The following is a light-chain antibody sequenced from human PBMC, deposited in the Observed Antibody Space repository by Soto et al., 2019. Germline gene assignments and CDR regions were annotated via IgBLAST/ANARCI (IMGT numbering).Light chain of an antibody. CDR2: GAF. J-gene: IGKJ1*01. Sequence: EIVLTQSPGTLSLSPGERATLSCRASQSVRSTFLAWYQAKPGQAPRLLIHGAFTRAAGVPDRFSGSVSGTHFTLTISRLETADYLFYYYQPYGTPPRTFGQGTNVEAK. CDR1: QSVRSTF. V-gene: IGKV3-20*01. CDR3: QPYGTPPRT.